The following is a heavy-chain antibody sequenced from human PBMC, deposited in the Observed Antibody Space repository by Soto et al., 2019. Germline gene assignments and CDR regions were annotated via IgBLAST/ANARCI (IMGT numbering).Heavy chain of an antibody. CDR3: AKELGIAAAGTMGWFDP. Sequence: EVQLLESGGGLVQPGGSLRLSCAASGFTFSSYAMSWVRQALGKGLEWVSAISGSGGSTYYADSVKGRFTISRDNSKNTLYLQMNSLRAEDTAVYYCAKELGIAAAGTMGWFDPWGQGTLVTVSS. CDR1: GFTFSSYA. J-gene: IGHJ5*02. V-gene: IGHV3-23*01. CDR2: ISGSGGST. D-gene: IGHD6-13*01.